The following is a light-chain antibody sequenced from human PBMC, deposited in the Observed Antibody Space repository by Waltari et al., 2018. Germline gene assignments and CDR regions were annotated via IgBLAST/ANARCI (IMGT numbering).Light chain of an antibody. J-gene: IGKJ3*01. CDR3: QQRSNWPLFT. CDR2: DAS. CDR1: QSVSSY. V-gene: IGKV3-11*01. Sequence: EIVLTQSPATLSLSPGERATLSCRASQSVSSYLAWYQQKPGQAPRLLIYDASNGATGIPARFSGSGSGTDFTLTISSLEPEDFAVYYCQQRSNWPLFTFGPGTKVDSK.